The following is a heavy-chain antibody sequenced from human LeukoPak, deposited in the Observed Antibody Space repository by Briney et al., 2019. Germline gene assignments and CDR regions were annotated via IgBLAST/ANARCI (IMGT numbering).Heavy chain of an antibody. CDR2: IDSDGSST. Sequence: GGSLRLSCAASGFTFSSYWMHWVRRAPGKGLVWVSRIDSDGSSTSYADSVKGRFTISRDNSKNTLYLQMNSLRAEDTAVYYCPSRGGNYALLGFGYWGQGTLVTVSS. V-gene: IGHV3-74*01. CDR1: GFTFSSYW. CDR3: PSRGGNYALLGFGY. D-gene: IGHD4-11*01. J-gene: IGHJ4*02.